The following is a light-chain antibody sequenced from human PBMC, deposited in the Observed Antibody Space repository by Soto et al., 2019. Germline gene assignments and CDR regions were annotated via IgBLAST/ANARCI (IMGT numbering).Light chain of an antibody. CDR2: DAS. V-gene: IGKV3-11*01. J-gene: IGKJ5*01. CDR1: QSVNSY. CDR3: QQRSNWPRIT. Sequence: EIVLTQSPATLSLSPWERASLSCRASQSVNSYLAWYQQKPGQAPRLLMYDASNRATGSPARFSGSGSGTDFTLTISSLESEDFAVYYCQQRSNWPRITFGQGTRLEIK.